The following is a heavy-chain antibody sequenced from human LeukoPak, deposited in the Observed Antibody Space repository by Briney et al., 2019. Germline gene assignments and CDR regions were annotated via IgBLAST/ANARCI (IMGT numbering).Heavy chain of an antibody. CDR3: ARLDGSGWLVDY. V-gene: IGHV4-39*01. J-gene: IGHJ4*02. CDR2: VYYSGRT. D-gene: IGHD6-19*01. CDR1: GGSISSSNFY. Sequence: SETLSLTCTVSGGSISSSNFYWGWIRQPPGRGLEWIGSVYYSGRTYYNPALKSRVTISVDTSTNQFSLKLRSVTAADTAVYYCARLDGSGWLVDYWGQGTLVTVSS.